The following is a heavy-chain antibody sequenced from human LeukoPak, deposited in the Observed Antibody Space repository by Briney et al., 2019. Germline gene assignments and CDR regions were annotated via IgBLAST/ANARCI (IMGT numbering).Heavy chain of an antibody. J-gene: IGHJ6*02. Sequence: GGSLRLSCVASEFTFISYTMNWVRQAPGKGLEWVSSISSGSISIYYADSVKGRFTISRDNAQNTLYLQMNSLRVEDTAAYYCARDEVSGQLVREDYNYYYGMDVWGQGTTVTVSS. CDR3: ARDEVSGQLVREDYNYYYGMDV. CDR2: ISSGSISI. V-gene: IGHV3-21*06. CDR1: EFTFISYT. D-gene: IGHD6-6*01.